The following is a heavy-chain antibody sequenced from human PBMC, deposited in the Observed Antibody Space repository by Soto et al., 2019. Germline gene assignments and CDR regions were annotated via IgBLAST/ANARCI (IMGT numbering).Heavy chain of an antibody. Sequence: QLHLVQSGAVVKKPGASVTVSCSASGYPVTAYYMHWVRQAPGRGLGWMGGINPATGAAKYTQTFQGRVTMARDTSTSTVFMELGGLTSEDPAVFYCARGGGVGVAGSAAFDMWGQGTLVTVSS. J-gene: IGHJ3*02. CDR2: INPATGAA. CDR3: ARGGGVGVAGSAAFDM. D-gene: IGHD3-3*01. CDR1: GYPVTAYY. V-gene: IGHV1-2*02.